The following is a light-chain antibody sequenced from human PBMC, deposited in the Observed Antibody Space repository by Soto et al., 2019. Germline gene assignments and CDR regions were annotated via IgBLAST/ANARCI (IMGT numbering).Light chain of an antibody. J-gene: IGKJ2*01. V-gene: IGKV3-11*01. CDR2: DAS. CDR3: QQRSDWPPRT. CDR1: KSVRSY. Sequence: EIVLTQSPATLSLSPGERATLSCRASKSVRSYLAWYQQKPGQAPRLLIYDASNRATGIPARFSGSGSGTDFTLTISSLEPEDFAVYYCQQRSDWPPRTFGQGTKIEIK.